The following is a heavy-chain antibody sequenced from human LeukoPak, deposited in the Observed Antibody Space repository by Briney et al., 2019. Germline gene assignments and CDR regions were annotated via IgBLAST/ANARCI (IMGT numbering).Heavy chain of an antibody. CDR1: GFTFSSYA. J-gene: IGHJ4*02. D-gene: IGHD3-9*01. CDR2: ISGSGGST. V-gene: IGHV3-23*01. Sequence: GGSLRLSCAASGFTFSSYAMSWVRQAPGKGLEWVSPISGSGGSTYYADSVKGRFTISRDNSKNTLYLQMNSLRAEDTAVYYCAKVWYRSYYDILTGYYSDYWGQGTLVTVSS. CDR3: AKVWYRSYYDILTGYYSDY.